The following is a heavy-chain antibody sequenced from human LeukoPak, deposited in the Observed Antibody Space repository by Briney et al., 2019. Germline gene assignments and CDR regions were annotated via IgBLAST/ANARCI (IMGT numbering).Heavy chain of an antibody. V-gene: IGHV5-10-1*01. Sequence: GESLRISCKGSGYSFTSYWISWVRQMPGKGLEWMGRIDPSDSYTNYSPSFQGHVTISADKSISTAYLQWSSLKASDTAMYYCARRGTYYYDSSGSVYNWFDPWGQGTLVTVSS. CDR2: IDPSDSYT. J-gene: IGHJ5*02. D-gene: IGHD3-22*01. CDR1: GYSFTSYW. CDR3: ARRGTYYYDSSGSVYNWFDP.